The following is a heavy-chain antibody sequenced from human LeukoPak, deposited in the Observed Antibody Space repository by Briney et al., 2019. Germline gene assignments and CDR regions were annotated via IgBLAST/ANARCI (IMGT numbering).Heavy chain of an antibody. CDR2: IYYSGST. CDR3: ARAGWGGINY. J-gene: IGHJ4*02. Sequence: PSETLSLTCTVSGDSISSFYWSWVRQPPGKGREWVGYIYYSGSTNYNPSLRSRVTISVDTSKNQFSLKLSSVTAADTAVCYCARAGWGGINYWGQGTLVTVSS. CDR1: GDSISSFY. V-gene: IGHV4-59*12. D-gene: IGHD3-10*01.